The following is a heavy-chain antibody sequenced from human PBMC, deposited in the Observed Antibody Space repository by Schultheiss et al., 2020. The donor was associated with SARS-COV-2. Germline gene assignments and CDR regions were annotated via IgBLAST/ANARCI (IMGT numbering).Heavy chain of an antibody. CDR1: GFTFSNAW. CDR3: ARQGPVVHIVGAFPRMDV. D-gene: IGHD1-26*01. CDR2: IKSKTHGGTT. J-gene: IGHJ6*02. Sequence: GGSLRLSCAASGFTFSNAWMSWVRQAPGKGLEWVGRIKSKTHGGTTDYAAPVKGRFTISRDDSKNTLYLQMNSLKTEDTAVYYCARQGPVVHIVGAFPRMDVWGQGTTVTVSS. V-gene: IGHV3-15*01.